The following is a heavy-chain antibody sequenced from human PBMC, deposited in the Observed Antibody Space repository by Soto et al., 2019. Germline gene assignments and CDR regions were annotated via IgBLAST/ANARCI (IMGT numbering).Heavy chain of an antibody. CDR2: IVVGSGNT. J-gene: IGHJ3*02. CDR3: AAGEFYYDNSGPDAFDI. V-gene: IGHV1-58*01. CDR1: GFTFTNSA. Sequence: RASVKVSCKASGFTFTNSAVQWVRQARGQRLEWIGWIVVGSGNTNYAPKFQERVTITRDMSTTTAYMELSSLRSEDTAVYYCAAGEFYYDNSGPDAFDIWGQGTLVTVSS. D-gene: IGHD3-22*01.